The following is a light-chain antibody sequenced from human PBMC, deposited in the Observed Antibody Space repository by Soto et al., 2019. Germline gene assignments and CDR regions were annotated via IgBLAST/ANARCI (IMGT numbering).Light chain of an antibody. CDR2: GAS. V-gene: IGKV3-20*01. Sequence: EIVLTQSPGTLSLSPGERAILSCRASQSISSSYLAWYQQKPGQAPRLLVYGASSRATGIPDRFSGSGSGTDFTLTISRLEPEDFAVYYCQQYDSSRFTFGPGTKVDIK. J-gene: IGKJ3*01. CDR1: QSISSSY. CDR3: QQYDSSRFT.